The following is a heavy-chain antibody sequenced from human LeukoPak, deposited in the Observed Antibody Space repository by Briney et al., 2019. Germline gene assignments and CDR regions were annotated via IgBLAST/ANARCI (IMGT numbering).Heavy chain of an antibody. CDR2: IYYSGST. D-gene: IGHD3-10*01. CDR1: GGSISSYY. CDR3: ARSMVRGVINP. J-gene: IGHJ5*02. Sequence: SETLSLTCTVSGGSISSYYWSWIRQPPGKGLEWIGYIYYSGSTNYNPSLKSRVTISVDTSKNQFSLKLSSVTAADTAVYYCARSMVRGVINPWGQGTLVTVSS. V-gene: IGHV4-59*01.